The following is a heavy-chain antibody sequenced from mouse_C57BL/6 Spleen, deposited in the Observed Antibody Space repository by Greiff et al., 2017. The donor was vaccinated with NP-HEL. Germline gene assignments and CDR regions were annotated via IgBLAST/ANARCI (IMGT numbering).Heavy chain of an antibody. J-gene: IGHJ4*01. CDR2: IDPENGDT. D-gene: IGHD1-1*01. CDR3: TTGNYDYAMDY. CDR1: GFNIKDDY. Sequence: EVQVVESGAELVRPGASVKLSCTASGFNIKDDYMHWVKQRPEQGLEWIGWIDPENGDTEYASKFQGKATITADTSSNTAYLQLSSLTSEDTAVYYCTTGNYDYAMDYWGQGTSVTVSS. V-gene: IGHV14-4*01.